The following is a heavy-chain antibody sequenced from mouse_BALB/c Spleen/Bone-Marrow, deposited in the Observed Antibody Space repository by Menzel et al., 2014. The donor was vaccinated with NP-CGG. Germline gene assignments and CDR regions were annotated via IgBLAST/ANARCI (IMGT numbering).Heavy chain of an antibody. CDR2: INPSNGGS. CDR1: GYTFTNYY. D-gene: IGHD2-4*01. J-gene: IGHJ3*01. V-gene: IGHV1S81*02. CDR3: ARSDYYDYQACFAY. Sequence: QVQLQQSGAELVKPGASVKLSCKTSGYTFTNYYIYWVKQRPGQGLEWIGEINPSNGGSNFNEKLKSKATLTVDKSSSTAYMQLSSLTSEDSAVYYCARSDYYDYQACFAYWGQGTLVTVSA.